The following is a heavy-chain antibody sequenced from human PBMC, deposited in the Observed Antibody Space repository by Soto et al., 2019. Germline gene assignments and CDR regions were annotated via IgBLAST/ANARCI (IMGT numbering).Heavy chain of an antibody. Sequence: GGSLRLSCAASGFTFTRYSMNWVRQAPGKGLEWVSPISNTTNYIYYGDSMKGRFTISRDNAKNSLYLEMNSLRAEDTAVYYCARESEDLTSNFDYWGQGTLVTVSS. CDR3: ARESEDLTSNFDY. J-gene: IGHJ4*02. CDR1: GFTFTRYS. V-gene: IGHV3-21*06. CDR2: ISNTTNYI.